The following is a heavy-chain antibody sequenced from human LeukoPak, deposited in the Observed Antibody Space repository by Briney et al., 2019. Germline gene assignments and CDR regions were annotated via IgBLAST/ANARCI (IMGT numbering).Heavy chain of an antibody. J-gene: IGHJ4*02. CDR2: ISSSSSYT. V-gene: IGHV3-11*06. D-gene: IGHD6-13*01. CDR1: GFTFSDYY. CDR3: ARVQIAAASASDY. Sequence: NTGGSLGLSCAASGFTFSDYYMSWIRQAPGKGLEWVSYISSSSSYTNYADSVKGRFTISRDNAKNSLYLQMNSLRAEDTAVYYCARVQIAAASASDYWGQGTLVTVSS.